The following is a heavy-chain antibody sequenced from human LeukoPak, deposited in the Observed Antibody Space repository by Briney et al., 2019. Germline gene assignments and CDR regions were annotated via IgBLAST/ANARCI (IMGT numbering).Heavy chain of an antibody. CDR3: ARDSSAAGTFDY. CDR1: GGSISSYY. J-gene: IGHJ4*02. V-gene: IGHV4-4*07. D-gene: IGHD6-13*01. Sequence: SETLSLTCTVSGGSISSYYWSWIQQPAGKGLEWIGRIYTSGSTNYNPSLKSRVTMSVDTSKNQFSLKLSSVTAADTAVYYCARDSSAAGTFDYWGQGTLVTVSS. CDR2: IYTSGST.